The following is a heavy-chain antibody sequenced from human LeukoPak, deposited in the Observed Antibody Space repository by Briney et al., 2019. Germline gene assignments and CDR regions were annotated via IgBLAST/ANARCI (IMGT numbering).Heavy chain of an antibody. CDR3: ARGRSYDFWSGYYIGQLAYFDY. Sequence: PSETLSLTCAVCGGSFSGYYWSWIRQPPGKGLEWIGEINHSGSTNYNPSLKSRVTISVDTSKNQFSLKLSSVTAADTAVYYCARGRSYDFWSGYYIGQLAYFDYWGQGTLVTVSS. V-gene: IGHV4-34*01. CDR1: GGSFSGYY. CDR2: INHSGST. D-gene: IGHD3-3*01. J-gene: IGHJ4*02.